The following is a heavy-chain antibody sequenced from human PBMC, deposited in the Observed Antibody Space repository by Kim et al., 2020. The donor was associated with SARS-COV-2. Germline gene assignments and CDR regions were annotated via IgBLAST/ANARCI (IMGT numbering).Heavy chain of an antibody. CDR3: ARLFGKHIKYYAGIYYYYDGMDG. D-gene: IGHD3-3*01. Sequence: SETLSLTCTVSGGSISSSSYYWGWIRQPPGKGLEWIGSIYYSGSTYYNPSLKSRVTISVDTSKNQFSLKLSSVTAADTAVYYCARLFGKHIKYYAGIYYYYDGMDGWGQGTTVTVSS. CDR1: GGSISSSSYY. CDR2: IYYSGST. J-gene: IGHJ6*02. V-gene: IGHV4-39*01.